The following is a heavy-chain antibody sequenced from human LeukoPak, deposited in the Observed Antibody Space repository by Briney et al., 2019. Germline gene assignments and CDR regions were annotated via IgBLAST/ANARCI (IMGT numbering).Heavy chain of an antibody. Sequence: PSETLSLTCAVYGGSFSGYYWSWIRQPPGKGLERIGEINHSGSTNYNPSLKSRVTISVDTSKNQFSLKLSSVTAADTAVYYCARGYGSAYYYNYWGQGTLVTVSS. CDR2: INHSGST. J-gene: IGHJ4*02. D-gene: IGHD3-22*01. CDR1: GGSFSGYY. CDR3: ARGYGSAYYYNY. V-gene: IGHV4-34*01.